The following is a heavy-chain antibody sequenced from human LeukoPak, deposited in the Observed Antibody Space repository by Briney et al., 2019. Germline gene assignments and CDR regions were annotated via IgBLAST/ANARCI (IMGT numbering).Heavy chain of an antibody. D-gene: IGHD2-2*01. J-gene: IGHJ5*02. CDR3: AGVPAATNWFDL. CDR1: GFTFSDYY. Sequence: GGPLRLSCAASGFTFSDYYMSWIRQAPGKGLEWVSYISSSGSTIYYADSVKGRFTISRDNSKNTLYLQMNSLRAEDTAVYYCAGVPAATNWFDLWGQGTLVTVSS. CDR2: ISSSGSTI. V-gene: IGHV3-11*01.